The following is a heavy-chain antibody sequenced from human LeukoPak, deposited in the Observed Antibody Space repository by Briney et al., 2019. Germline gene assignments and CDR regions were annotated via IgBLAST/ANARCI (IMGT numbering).Heavy chain of an antibody. CDR1: GGTFSSYA. CDR2: IIPIFGTA. Sequence: SVKVSCKASGGTFSSYAISWVRQAPGQGLEWMGGIIPIFGTANYAQKFQGRVTITADESTSTAYMELSSLRSEDTSVYYCARGVGDYYYMDVWGKGTTVTVSS. D-gene: IGHD1-26*01. CDR3: ARGVGDYYYMDV. J-gene: IGHJ6*03. V-gene: IGHV1-69*13.